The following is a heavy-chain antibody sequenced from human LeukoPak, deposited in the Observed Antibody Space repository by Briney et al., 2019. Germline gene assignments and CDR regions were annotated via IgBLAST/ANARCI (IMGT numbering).Heavy chain of an antibody. V-gene: IGHV3-9*01. D-gene: IGHD3-10*01. J-gene: IGHJ3*02. Sequence: GGSLRLSCAASGFTFDDYAMHWVRQAPGKGLDWVSGISWNSGSIGYADSVKGRLTISRDNTKNSLYLQMNSLRAEDTALYYCAKGVLWFGAEDAFDIWGQGTMVTVSS. CDR1: GFTFDDYA. CDR2: ISWNSGSI. CDR3: AKGVLWFGAEDAFDI.